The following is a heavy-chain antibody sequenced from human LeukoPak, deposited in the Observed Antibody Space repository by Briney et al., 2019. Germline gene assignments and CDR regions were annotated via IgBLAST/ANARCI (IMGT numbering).Heavy chain of an antibody. Sequence: PGGSPRLSCAASGFTFTSQGMAWVRQAPAKGLEWVSAITGSGDNTYYADSVKGRFTISRNNSKNTLYLQMNSLSAEDTAVYYCAKMQGYFDLWGRGTLVTVSS. CDR2: ITGSGDNT. V-gene: IGHV3-23*01. CDR1: GFTFTSQG. CDR3: AKMQGYFDL. J-gene: IGHJ2*01.